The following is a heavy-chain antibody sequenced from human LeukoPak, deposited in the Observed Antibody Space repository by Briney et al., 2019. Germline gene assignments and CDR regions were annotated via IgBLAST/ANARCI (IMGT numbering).Heavy chain of an antibody. CDR1: GDSVSSNSVT. V-gene: IGHV6-1*01. J-gene: IGHJ5*02. CDR3: ARRLTQYDCFDP. CDR2: TYYRSTWYN. D-gene: IGHD2-2*01. Sequence: SQTLSLTCAISGDSVSSNSVTWNWIRQSPSRGPEWLGRTYYRSTWYNDYAVSVRGRITVNPDTSKNQFSLHLNAVTPEDTAVYYCARRLTQYDCFDPWGQGILVTVSS.